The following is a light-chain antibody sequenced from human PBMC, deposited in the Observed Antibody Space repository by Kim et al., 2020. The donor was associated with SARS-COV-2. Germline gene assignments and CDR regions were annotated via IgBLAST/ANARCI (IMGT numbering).Light chain of an antibody. CDR1: RSNIGKYD. Sequence: GQKVTLSCSGNRSNIGKYDVSWYQQFPGAAPKVIIYDDNKRPAGISNRFSGSKSGTSATLGISGLQIGDEADYYCGTWDRSLTAVVFGGGTKVTVL. CDR2: DDN. J-gene: IGLJ2*01. CDR3: GTWDRSLTAVV. V-gene: IGLV1-51*01.